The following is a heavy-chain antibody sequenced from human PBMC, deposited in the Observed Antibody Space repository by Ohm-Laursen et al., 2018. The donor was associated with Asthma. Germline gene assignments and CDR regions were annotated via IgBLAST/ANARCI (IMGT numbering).Heavy chain of an antibody. CDR1: GFTFSSYS. D-gene: IGHD3-10*01. V-gene: IGHV3-21*01. Sequence: SLRLSCTASGFTFSSYSMNWVRQAPGKGLEWVSSISSSSSYIYYADSVKGRFTISRDNAKNSLYLQMNSLRAEDTAVYYCARDSGRFGELLLNISGYWGQGTLVTVSS. J-gene: IGHJ4*02. CDR2: ISSSSSYI. CDR3: ARDSGRFGELLLNISGY.